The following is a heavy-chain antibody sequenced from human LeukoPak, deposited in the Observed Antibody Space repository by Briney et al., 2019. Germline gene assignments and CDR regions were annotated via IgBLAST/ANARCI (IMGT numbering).Heavy chain of an antibody. Sequence: GGSLRLSCAASGFTFSSYWMSWVRQAPGKGLAWVSSISDSGDSTYYADSVKGRFTISRDNSKNTLYLQMNSPRGEDTAVYYCVSPGYDYWGQGTLVSVSA. CDR1: GFTFSSYW. J-gene: IGHJ4*02. V-gene: IGHV3-23*01. CDR3: VSPGYDY. CDR2: ISDSGDST. D-gene: IGHD6-13*01.